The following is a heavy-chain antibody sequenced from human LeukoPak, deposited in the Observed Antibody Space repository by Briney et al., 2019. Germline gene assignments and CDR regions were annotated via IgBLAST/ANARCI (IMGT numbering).Heavy chain of an antibody. CDR3: ARDPGYYDSSGYSFDY. J-gene: IGHJ4*02. D-gene: IGHD3-22*01. V-gene: IGHV4-39*07. CDR2: VYYDGIN. Sequence: SETLSLTCTVSGGSINNTLFYWGWIRQPPGKGLEWIGTVYYDGINYSSPSLKSRVATSVDTSKNQFSLRLSSVTAADTAVYYCARDPGYYDSSGYSFDYWGQGTLVTVSS. CDR1: GGSINNTLFY.